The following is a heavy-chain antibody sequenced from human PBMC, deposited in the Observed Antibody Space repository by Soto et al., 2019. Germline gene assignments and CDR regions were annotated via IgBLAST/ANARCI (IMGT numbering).Heavy chain of an antibody. D-gene: IGHD3-22*01. CDR3: ARDYYDSSPFDY. Sequence: GGSLRLSCAASGFTFSSYAMHWVRQAPGKGLEWVAVISYDGSNKYYADSVKGRFTISRDNSKNTLYLQMNSLRAEDTAVYYCARDYYDSSPFDYWGQGTLVTVSS. CDR1: GFTFSSYA. CDR2: ISYDGSNK. J-gene: IGHJ4*02. V-gene: IGHV3-30-3*01.